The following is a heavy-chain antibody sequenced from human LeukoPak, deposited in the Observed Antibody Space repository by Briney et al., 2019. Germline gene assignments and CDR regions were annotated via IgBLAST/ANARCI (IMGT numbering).Heavy chain of an antibody. J-gene: IGHJ6*04. CDR3: ARRRSSTNYRCYGMDV. D-gene: IGHD2-2*01. V-gene: IGHV3-49*04. CDR1: GFIFDDYA. Sequence: GGSLRLSCTTSGFIFDDYAVNWVRQAPGKGLERLSPIRRQNYDPTAEYAASVKGRLTISSDDSKGIDYLHMTSLSSEDTAVHYCARRRSSTNYRCYGMDVWGKGTTVTVSS. CDR2: IRRQNYDPTA.